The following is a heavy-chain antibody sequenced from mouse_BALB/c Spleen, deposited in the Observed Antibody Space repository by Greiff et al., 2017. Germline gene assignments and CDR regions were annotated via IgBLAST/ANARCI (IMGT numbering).Heavy chain of an antibody. J-gene: IGHJ2*01. CDR2: IYPGNSDT. V-gene: IGHV1-5*01. D-gene: IGHD2-1*01. CDR1: GYSFTSYW. CDR3: TRTPLGNYGLGFDY. Sequence: EVQLQESGTVLARPGASVKMSCKASGYSFTSYWMHWVKQRPGQGLEWIGAIYPGNSDTSYNQKFKGKAKLTAVTSASTAYMELSSLTNEDSAVYYCTRTPLGNYGLGFDYWGQGTTLTVSS.